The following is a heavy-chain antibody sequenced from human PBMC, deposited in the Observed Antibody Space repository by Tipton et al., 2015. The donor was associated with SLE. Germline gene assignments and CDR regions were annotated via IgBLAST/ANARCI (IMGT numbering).Heavy chain of an antibody. J-gene: IGHJ4*02. V-gene: IGHV4-59*12. D-gene: IGHD3-3*01. CDR3: ARGNDFWSGYFYYFDY. CDR1: GGSFSGYY. Sequence: TLSLTCAVYGGSFSGYYWSWIRQPPGKGLEWIGYIYYSGSTNYNPSLKSRVTISVDTSKNQFSLKLSSVTAADTAVYYCARGNDFWSGYFYYFDYWGQGTLVTVSS. CDR2: IYYSGST.